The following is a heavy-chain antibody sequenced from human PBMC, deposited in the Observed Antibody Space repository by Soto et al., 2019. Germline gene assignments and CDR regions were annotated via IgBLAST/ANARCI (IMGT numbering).Heavy chain of an antibody. J-gene: IGHJ6*02. Sequence: PGGSLRLSCAASGFTFISYGMHWVRQAPGKGLEWVAVISYDGSNKYYADSVKGRFTISRDNSKNTLYLQMNSLRAEDTAVYYCAKDAYDSSGYYGGYYYYYGMDVWGQGTTVTVSS. CDR3: AKDAYDSSGYYGGYYYYYGMDV. CDR1: GFTFISYG. CDR2: ISYDGSNK. D-gene: IGHD3-22*01. V-gene: IGHV3-30*18.